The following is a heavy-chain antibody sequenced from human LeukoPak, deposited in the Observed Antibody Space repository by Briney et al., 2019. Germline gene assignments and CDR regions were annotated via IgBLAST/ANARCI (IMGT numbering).Heavy chain of an antibody. Sequence: ASVKVSCKASGYTFTGYYMHWVRQAPGQGLEWMGWINPNSGGTNYAQKLQGRVTMTTDTSTSTAYMELRSLRSDDTAVYYCARTYYIVVVPAATLDWFDPWGQGTLVTVSS. CDR3: ARTYYIVVVPAATLDWFDP. J-gene: IGHJ5*02. D-gene: IGHD2-2*01. V-gene: IGHV1-2*02. CDR1: GYTFTGYY. CDR2: INPNSGGT.